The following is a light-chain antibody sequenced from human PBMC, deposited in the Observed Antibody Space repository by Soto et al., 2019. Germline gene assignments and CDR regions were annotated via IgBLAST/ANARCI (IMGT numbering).Light chain of an antibody. CDR3: QQYSSYWT. Sequence: IPMSQSPSSLSASVGDTVTITCRASQDVDKWLAWYQQKPGKAPKLLIYKSSTLIGGVPSRFSAVGSGTEYSLSISGLQPEDVATYYCQQYSSYWTFGQGTMVEIK. J-gene: IGKJ1*01. CDR2: KSS. CDR1: QDVDKW. V-gene: IGKV1-5*03.